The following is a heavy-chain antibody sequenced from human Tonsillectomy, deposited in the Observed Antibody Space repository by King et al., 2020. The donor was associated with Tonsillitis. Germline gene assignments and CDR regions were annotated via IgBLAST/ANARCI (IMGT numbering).Heavy chain of an antibody. CDR1: GFTFSSYA. CDR3: ARPVDTAMDVHFDY. Sequence: VQLVESGGGVVQPGRSLRLSCAASGFTFSSYAMHWVRQAPGKGLEWVAVISYDGSNKYYADSVKGRFTISRDSSKNTLYLQMNSLKAEDTAVYYCARPVDTAMDVHFDYWGQGTLVTVSS. CDR2: ISYDGSNK. V-gene: IGHV3-30-3*01. J-gene: IGHJ4*02. D-gene: IGHD5-18*01.